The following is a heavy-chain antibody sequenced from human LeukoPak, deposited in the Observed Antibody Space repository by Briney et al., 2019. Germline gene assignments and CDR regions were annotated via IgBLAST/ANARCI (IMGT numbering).Heavy chain of an antibody. V-gene: IGHV1-18*01. CDR3: ARDRGYSSSWYLDY. J-gene: IGHJ4*02. CDR2: ISAYNGNT. CDR1: GYTFTSYG. Sequence: ASVKVSCKASGYTFTSYGISWVRQAPGQGLEWMGWISAYNGNTNYAQKLQGRVTMTTDTSTSTAYMELSSLRSEDTAVYYCARDRGYSSSWYLDYWGQGTLVTVSS. D-gene: IGHD6-13*01.